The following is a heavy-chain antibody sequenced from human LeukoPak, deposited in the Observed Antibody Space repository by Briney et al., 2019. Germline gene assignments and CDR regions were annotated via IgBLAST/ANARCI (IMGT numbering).Heavy chain of an antibody. CDR1: GGSISSYY. V-gene: IGHV4-59*05. J-gene: IGHJ4*02. Sequence: SETLSLTCTVSGGSISSYYWSWIRQPLGKGLEWIGSIYYSGSTYYNPSLKSRVTISVDTSKNQFSLKLSSVTAADTAVYYCARLPARYSYGYDYWGQGTLVTVSS. D-gene: IGHD5-18*01. CDR2: IYYSGST. CDR3: ARLPARYSYGYDY.